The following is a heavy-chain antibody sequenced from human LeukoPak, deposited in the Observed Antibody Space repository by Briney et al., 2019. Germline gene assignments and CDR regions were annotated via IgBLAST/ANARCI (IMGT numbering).Heavy chain of an antibody. D-gene: IGHD6-19*01. CDR1: GYTFTSYG. CDR2: ISAYNGNT. Sequence: GASVKVSCKASGYTFTSYGISWVRQAPGQGLEWMGWISAYNGNTNYAQKLQGRVTMTTDTSTSTAYMELRSLRSDDTAVYYCARGHWGIAVAGTLVAPRWFDPWGQGTLVTVSS. V-gene: IGHV1-18*01. J-gene: IGHJ5*02. CDR3: ARGHWGIAVAGTLVAPRWFDP.